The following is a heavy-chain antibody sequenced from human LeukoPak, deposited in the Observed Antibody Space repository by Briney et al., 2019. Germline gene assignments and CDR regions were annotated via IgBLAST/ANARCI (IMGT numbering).Heavy chain of an antibody. CDR2: ITSSSSYI. J-gene: IGHJ4*02. Sequence: AGGSLRLSCAASGFTFSNYGTNWVRQAPGKGLEWVSSITSSSSYIYYAYSVKGRLTISRDNAKKSLYLQMNSLRAEDTAVYYCARDLYDPPDYWGQGTLVTVSS. CDR1: GFTFSNYG. D-gene: IGHD2/OR15-2a*01. CDR3: ARDLYDPPDY. V-gene: IGHV3-21*01.